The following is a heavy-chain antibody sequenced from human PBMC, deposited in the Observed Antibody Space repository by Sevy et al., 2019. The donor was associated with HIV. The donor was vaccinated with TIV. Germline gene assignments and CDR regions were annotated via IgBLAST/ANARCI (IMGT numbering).Heavy chain of an antibody. V-gene: IGHV3-53*01. Sequence: GGSLRLSCAASGFTVSSNYMSWVRQAPGKGLEWVSVIYSGGSTYYADSVKGRFTISRDNSKNTLYLQMNSLRAEDTAVYYWARSHLYDSSGYYEGSFDYWGQGTLVTVSS. J-gene: IGHJ4*02. CDR3: ARSHLYDSSGYYEGSFDY. CDR2: IYSGGST. D-gene: IGHD3-22*01. CDR1: GFTVSSNY.